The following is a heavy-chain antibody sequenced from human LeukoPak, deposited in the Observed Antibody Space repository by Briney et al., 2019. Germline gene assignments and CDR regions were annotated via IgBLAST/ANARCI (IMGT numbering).Heavy chain of an antibody. CDR2: IKQDGSEK. CDR3: ASGYYYDSSGPPDYFDY. J-gene: IGHJ4*02. V-gene: IGHV3-7*01. Sequence: PGGSLRLSCAASGFTFSSYWMSWVRQAPGKGLEWVANIKQDGSEKYYVDSVKGRFTMSRDNAKNSVYLQMNSLRAEDTAVYYCASGYYYDSSGPPDYFDYWGQGTLVTVTS. CDR1: GFTFSSYW. D-gene: IGHD3-22*01.